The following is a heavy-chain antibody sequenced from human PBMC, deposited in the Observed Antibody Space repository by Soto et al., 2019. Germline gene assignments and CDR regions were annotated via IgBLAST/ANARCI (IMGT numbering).Heavy chain of an antibody. CDR2: ISWDGGST. CDR1: GFTFDDYT. Sequence: GGSLRLSCAASGFTFDDYTMHWVRQAPGKGLEWVSLISWDGGSTYYADSVKGRFTTSRDNSKNSLYLQMNSLRTEDTALYYCAKDSVEGYYDSSGYFDYWGQGTLVTVSS. V-gene: IGHV3-43*01. D-gene: IGHD3-22*01. J-gene: IGHJ4*02. CDR3: AKDSVEGYYDSSGYFDY.